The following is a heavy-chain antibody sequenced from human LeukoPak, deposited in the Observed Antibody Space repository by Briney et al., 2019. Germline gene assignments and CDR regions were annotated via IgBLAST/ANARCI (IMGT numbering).Heavy chain of an antibody. Sequence: PGGSLRLSCAASGFTLSSYGMHWVRQAPGKGLEWVAVISYDANKKYYVDSVKGRFTISRDDSNNTLYLQMNSLRAEDTAVYYCAKRSAGASGWYSLDYWGQGTLVTVSS. CDR3: AKRSAGASGWYSLDY. J-gene: IGHJ4*02. CDR1: GFTLSSYG. V-gene: IGHV3-30*18. D-gene: IGHD6-19*01. CDR2: ISYDANKK.